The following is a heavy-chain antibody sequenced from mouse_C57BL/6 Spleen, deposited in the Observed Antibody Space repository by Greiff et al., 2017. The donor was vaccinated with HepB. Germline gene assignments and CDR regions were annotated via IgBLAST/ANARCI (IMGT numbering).Heavy chain of an antibody. CDR1: GHTFTSYW. CDR2: INPSSGYT. CDR3: ARSNYGSPYYFDY. J-gene: IGHJ2*01. Sequence: VQLQQSGAELAKPGASVKLSCKASGHTFTSYWMHWVKQRPGQGLEWIGYINPSSGYTKYNQKFKDKATLTADKSSSTAYMQLSSLTYEDSAVYYCARSNYGSPYYFDYWGQGTTLTVSS. D-gene: IGHD1-1*01. V-gene: IGHV1-7*01.